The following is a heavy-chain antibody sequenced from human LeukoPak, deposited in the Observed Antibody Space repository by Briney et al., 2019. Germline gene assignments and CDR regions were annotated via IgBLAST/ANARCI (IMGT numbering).Heavy chain of an antibody. CDR1: GGSISSYY. V-gene: IGHV4-59*01. D-gene: IGHD4-17*01. CDR3: ARGVDYGDYVWAFDI. Sequence: SETLSLTCTVSGGSISSYYWSWIRQPPGKGLEWIGYIYSSGRTNYNPSLKSRVIISVDTSKNQFSLKLSSVTAADTAVYYCARGVDYGDYVWAFDIWGQGTMVTVSS. J-gene: IGHJ3*02. CDR2: IYSSGRT.